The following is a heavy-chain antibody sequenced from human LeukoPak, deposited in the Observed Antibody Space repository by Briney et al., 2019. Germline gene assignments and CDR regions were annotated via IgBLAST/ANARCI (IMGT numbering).Heavy chain of an antibody. CDR3: AKAVGNYYDSSGFQH. Sequence: GGSLRLSCAASGFTFSSYAMSWVRQAPGKGLEWVSAISGSGGSTYYADSVKGRFTISRDNSENTLYLQMNSLRAEDTAVYYCAKAVGNYYDSSGFQHWGQGTLVTVSS. J-gene: IGHJ1*01. CDR2: ISGSGGST. D-gene: IGHD3-22*01. V-gene: IGHV3-23*01. CDR1: GFTFSSYA.